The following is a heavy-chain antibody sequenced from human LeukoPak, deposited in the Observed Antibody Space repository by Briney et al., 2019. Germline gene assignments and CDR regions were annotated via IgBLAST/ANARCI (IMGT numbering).Heavy chain of an antibody. D-gene: IGHD6-13*01. Sequence: GGSLRLSCAASGFTFSSYSMNWVRQAPGKGLEWVSSISSSSSHIYYADSVKGRFTMSRDSAKNSLYLQMNSLRADDTAVYYCARVLEAASFDYWGQGSPVTVSS. V-gene: IGHV3-21*01. CDR3: ARVLEAASFDY. J-gene: IGHJ4*02. CDR2: ISSSSSHI. CDR1: GFTFSSYS.